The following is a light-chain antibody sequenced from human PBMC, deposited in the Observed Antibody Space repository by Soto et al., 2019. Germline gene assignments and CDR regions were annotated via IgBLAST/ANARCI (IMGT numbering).Light chain of an antibody. CDR3: QQYNNWRSLT. J-gene: IGKJ1*01. V-gene: IGKV3-15*01. CDR1: QSVSSN. CDR2: GAS. Sequence: EIVMTQSPATLSVSPGERATLSCRASQSVSSNLAWYQQKPGQAPRLLIYGASTRATGIPARFSGSGSGTAFTLTISSLQSEDFAVYYCQQYNNWRSLTFGQGTKVDIK.